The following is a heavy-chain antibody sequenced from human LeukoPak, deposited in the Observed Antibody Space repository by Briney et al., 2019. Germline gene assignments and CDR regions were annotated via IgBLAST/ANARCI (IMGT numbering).Heavy chain of an antibody. CDR2: INPNSGGT. V-gene: IGHV1-2*02. J-gene: IGHJ4*02. CDR3: ARVAYTSSWSNFDY. D-gene: IGHD6-13*01. Sequence: ASVKVSCKASGYTFTGYYMHWVRQAPGQGLEWMGWINPNSGGTNYAQKFQGRVTMTRDTSISTAYMELSRLRSDDTAVYYCARVAYTSSWSNFDYWGQGTLVTVSS. CDR1: GYTFTGYY.